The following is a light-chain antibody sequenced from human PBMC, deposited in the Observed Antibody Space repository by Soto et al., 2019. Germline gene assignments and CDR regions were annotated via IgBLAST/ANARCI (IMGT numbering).Light chain of an antibody. CDR3: MQALQTPPT. CDR1: QSLLHSNGYSF. Sequence: DIVMTQSPLSLPVTPGEPASLSCRSSQSLLHSNGYSFLDWYLQKPGQSPQLLIYLGSNRASGVPDRFSGSGSGTDFTLKISRVEAEDVGVYYCMQALQTPPTFGQGTKLEIK. V-gene: IGKV2-28*01. CDR2: LGS. J-gene: IGKJ2*01.